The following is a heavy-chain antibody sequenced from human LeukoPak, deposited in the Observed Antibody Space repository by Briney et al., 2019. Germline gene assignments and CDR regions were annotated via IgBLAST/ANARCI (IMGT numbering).Heavy chain of an antibody. CDR3: ARGVDPAAYDY. J-gene: IGHJ4*02. Sequence: PSDTLSLTCAVSGYSISSSNWWGWIRQPPGKGLEWIGYIYYGGSTYYNPSLKSRVTMSVDASKNQVSLKLSSVTAADTAVYYCARGVDPAAYDYWGRGTLVTVSS. CDR2: IYYGGST. D-gene: IGHD2-2*01. V-gene: IGHV4-28*03. CDR1: GYSISSSNW.